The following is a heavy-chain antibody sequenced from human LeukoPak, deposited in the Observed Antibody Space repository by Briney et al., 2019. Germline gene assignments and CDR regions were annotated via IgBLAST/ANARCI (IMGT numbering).Heavy chain of an antibody. CDR1: GGSFSGYY. V-gene: IGHV4-34*01. CDR3: ARRRVKRYFDL. Sequence: SETLSLTCAVYGGSFSGYYWSWIRQPPGKGLEWIGEINHSGSTNYNPSLKSRVTISVDTSKNQFSLKLSSVAAADTAVYYCARRRVKRYFDLWGRGTLVTVSS. D-gene: IGHD3-22*01. J-gene: IGHJ2*01. CDR2: INHSGST.